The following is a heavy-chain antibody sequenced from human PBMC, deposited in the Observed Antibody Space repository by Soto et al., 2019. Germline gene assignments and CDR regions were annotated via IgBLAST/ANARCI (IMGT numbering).Heavy chain of an antibody. D-gene: IGHD6-19*01. CDR1: GFSLSNGKVG. J-gene: IGHJ6*03. CDR2: IFSNDEK. Sequence: HVTLKESGPVLVKPTETLTLTCTVSGFSLSNGKVGVSWIRQPPGKALEWLAHIFSNDEKSYRTSLKSRLTISKDTSKSQVVLTMTTVDPVDTATYYCARILFGRSVAGGYFYMDVWGKGTTVTVSS. V-gene: IGHV2-26*01. CDR3: ARILFGRSVAGGYFYMDV.